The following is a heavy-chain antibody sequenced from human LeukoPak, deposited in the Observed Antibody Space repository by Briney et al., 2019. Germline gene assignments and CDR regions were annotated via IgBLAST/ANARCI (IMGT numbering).Heavy chain of an antibody. CDR2: IYHSGST. CDR3: ARDPGSSSFDY. CDR1: GDSIGSGGYY. Sequence: PSQTLSLTCTVSGDSIGSGGYYWSWIRQPPGKGLEWIGYIYHSGSTNYNPSLKSRVTISVDTSKNQFSLKLSSVTAADTAVYYCARDPGSSSFDYWGQGTLVTVSS. J-gene: IGHJ4*02. V-gene: IGHV4-30-2*01. D-gene: IGHD6-13*01.